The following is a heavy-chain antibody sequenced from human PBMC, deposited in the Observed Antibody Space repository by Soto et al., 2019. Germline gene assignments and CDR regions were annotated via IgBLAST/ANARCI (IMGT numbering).Heavy chain of an antibody. CDR3: TRLRGYCSGGSCYGIFDY. CDR2: IRSKANSYAT. D-gene: IGHD2-15*01. Sequence: PGGSLRLSCAASGFTFSGSAMHWVRQASGKGLEWVGRIRSKANSYATAYAASVKGRFTISRDDSKNTAYLQMNSLKTEDTAVYYCTRLRGYCSGGSCYGIFDYWGQGTLVTVSS. CDR1: GFTFSGSA. J-gene: IGHJ4*02. V-gene: IGHV3-73*01.